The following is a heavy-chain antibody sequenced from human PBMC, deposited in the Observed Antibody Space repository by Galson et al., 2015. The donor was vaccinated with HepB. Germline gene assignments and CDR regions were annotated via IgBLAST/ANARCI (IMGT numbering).Heavy chain of an antibody. V-gene: IGHV4-39*07. CDR2: IFYSGST. CDR1: GGSISSSSHF. Sequence: SETLSLTCTASGGSISSSSHFWVWIRQSPGKGLEWIGSIFYSGSTYYNPSLKSRVTISVDTSKNQFSLNLNSVTAADTARYYCARDTLRVKAFDNWGQGTQVTVSS. J-gene: IGHJ4*02. D-gene: IGHD3-10*01. CDR3: ARDTLRVKAFDN.